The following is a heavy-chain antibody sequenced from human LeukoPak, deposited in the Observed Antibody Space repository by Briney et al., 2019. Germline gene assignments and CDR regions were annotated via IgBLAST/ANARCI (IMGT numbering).Heavy chain of an antibody. CDR3: ARVRTFYGDADY. D-gene: IGHD4-17*01. CDR1: GGSISSYY. J-gene: IGHJ4*02. V-gene: IGHV4-59*01. CDR2: IYYGGST. Sequence: SETLSLTCTVSGGSISSYYWSWIRQPPGKGLEWIGYIYYGGSTNYNPSLKSRVTISVDTSKNQFSLKLSSVTAADTAVYYCARVRTFYGDADYWGQGTLVTVSS.